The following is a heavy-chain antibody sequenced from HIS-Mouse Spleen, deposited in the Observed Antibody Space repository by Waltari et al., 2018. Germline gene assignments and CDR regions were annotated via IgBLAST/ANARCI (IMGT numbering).Heavy chain of an antibody. J-gene: IGHJ3*02. CDR2: IKSKTDGGTT. V-gene: IGHV3-15*01. D-gene: IGHD6-6*01. CDR3: VDSSFAFDI. Sequence: GLEWVGRIKSKTDGGTTDYAAPVKGRFTISRDDSKNTLYLQMNSLKTEDTAVYYCVDSSFAFDIWGQGTMVTVSS.